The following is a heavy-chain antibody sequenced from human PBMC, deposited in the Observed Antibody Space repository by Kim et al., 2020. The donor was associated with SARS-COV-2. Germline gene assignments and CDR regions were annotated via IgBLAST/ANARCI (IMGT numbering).Heavy chain of an antibody. D-gene: IGHD3-22*01. J-gene: IGHJ4*02. Sequence: GGSLRLSCAASGFTFSSYAMSWVRQAPGKGLEWVSAISGSGGSTYYADSVKGRFTISRDNSKNTLYLQMNRLRAEDTAVYYCAKVFRIITMIVVVMEGGEYYFDYWGQGTLVTVSS. V-gene: IGHV3-23*01. CDR2: ISGSGGST. CDR3: AKVFRIITMIVVVMEGGEYYFDY. CDR1: GFTFSSYA.